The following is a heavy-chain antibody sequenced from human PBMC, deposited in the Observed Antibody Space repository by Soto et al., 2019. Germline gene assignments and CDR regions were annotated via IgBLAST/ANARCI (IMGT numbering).Heavy chain of an antibody. CDR1: GYTLTELS. D-gene: IGHD5-12*01. CDR2: FDPEDGET. J-gene: IGHJ4*02. V-gene: IGHV1-24*01. Sequence: ASVKVSCKVSGYTLTELSMHWVRQAPGKGLEWMGGFDPEDGETIYAQKFQGRVTMTEDTSTDTAYMELSSLRSEDTAVYYCATDSRYSGDDPISPLDYWGQGTLVTVSS. CDR3: ATDSRYSGDDPISPLDY.